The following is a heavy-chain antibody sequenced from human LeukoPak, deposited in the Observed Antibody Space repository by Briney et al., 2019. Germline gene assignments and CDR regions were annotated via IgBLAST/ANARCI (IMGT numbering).Heavy chain of an antibody. D-gene: IGHD3-22*01. CDR2: IYYSGST. Sequence: SETLSLTCTVSGGSIGSYYWSWIRQPPGKGLEWIGYIYYSGSTNYNPSLKSRVTISVDTSKNQFSLNLSSVTAADTAVYYCARHAGSGYSSDFDYWGQGTLVTVSS. V-gene: IGHV4-59*08. J-gene: IGHJ4*02. CDR1: GGSIGSYY. CDR3: ARHAGSGYSSDFDY.